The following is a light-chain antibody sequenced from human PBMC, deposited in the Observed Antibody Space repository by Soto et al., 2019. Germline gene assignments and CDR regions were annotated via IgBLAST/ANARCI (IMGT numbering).Light chain of an antibody. CDR1: QSVSSY. J-gene: IGKJ1*01. CDR3: QQRSNWPPVT. V-gene: IGKV3-11*01. Sequence: EIVLTQSPATLSLSPGERATLSCRASQSVSSYLAWYQQKPGQAPRLLIYDASNRATGIPARFRGSGSGTDFTLTISSLEPEDAAVYYCQQRSNWPPVTFGQGTKVEIK. CDR2: DAS.